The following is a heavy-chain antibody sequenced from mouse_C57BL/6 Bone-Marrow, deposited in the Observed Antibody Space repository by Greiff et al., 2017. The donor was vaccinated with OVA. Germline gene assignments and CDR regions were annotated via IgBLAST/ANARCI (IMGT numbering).Heavy chain of an antibody. CDR1: GYTFTSYG. Sequence: VQLQQSGAELARPGASVKLSCKASGYTFTSYGISWVKQRTGQGLEWIGEIYPRSCNTYYNEKFKGKATLTADKSSSTAYMELRSLTSEDSAVYFCARTVVAPFWYFDVWGTGTTVTVSS. J-gene: IGHJ1*03. CDR3: ARTVVAPFWYFDV. CDR2: IYPRSCNT. V-gene: IGHV1-81*01. D-gene: IGHD1-1*01.